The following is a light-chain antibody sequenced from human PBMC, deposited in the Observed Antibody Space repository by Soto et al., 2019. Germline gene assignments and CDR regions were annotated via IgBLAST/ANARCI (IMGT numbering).Light chain of an antibody. CDR1: NIGSKN. J-gene: IGLJ7*01. Sequence: SYELTQPLSVSVALGQTARITCGGNNIGSKNVHWYQQKPGQAPVLVIYRDSNRPSGIPERFSGSNSGNTATLTISRAQAGDEPDYYCQVWDSSTARVFGGGTQLTVL. CDR2: RDS. V-gene: IGLV3-9*01. CDR3: QVWDSSTARV.